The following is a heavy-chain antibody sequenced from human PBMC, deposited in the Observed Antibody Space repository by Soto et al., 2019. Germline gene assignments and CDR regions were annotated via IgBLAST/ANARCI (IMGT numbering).Heavy chain of an antibody. CDR1: GDSVSSNSAG. V-gene: IGHV6-1*01. J-gene: IGHJ6*03. D-gene: IGHD5-12*01. Sequence: QVPLQLPGPGLMKPSQTLSLTCAISGDSVSSNSAGWNWVRQTPSRGLEWLGRTYYKSKWFNNYAVSVKSRITITPDTSQNQFSLQLDSVTPEDTAVYYCARGSWDDVSGHYYMDVWGKGTTVTVSS. CDR3: ARGSWDDVSGHYYMDV. CDR2: TYYKSKWFN.